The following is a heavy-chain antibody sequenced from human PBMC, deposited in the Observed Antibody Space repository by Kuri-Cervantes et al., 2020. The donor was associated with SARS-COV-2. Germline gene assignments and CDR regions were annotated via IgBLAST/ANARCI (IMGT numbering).Heavy chain of an antibody. CDR3: ARRGAVAGTVPFFDY. Sequence: SETLSLTCTVSGGSISSSNYYWGWIRQPPGKGLEWIGSIYYSGSTYYNPSLKSRVTISVDTSKNQFSLKLSSVTAADTAVYYCARRGAVAGTVPFFDYWGQGTLVTVSS. J-gene: IGHJ4*02. D-gene: IGHD6-19*01. V-gene: IGHV4-39*01. CDR2: IYYSGST. CDR1: GGSISSSNYY.